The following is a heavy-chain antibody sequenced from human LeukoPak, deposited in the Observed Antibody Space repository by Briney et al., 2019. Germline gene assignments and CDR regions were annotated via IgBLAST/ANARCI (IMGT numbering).Heavy chain of an antibody. J-gene: IGHJ4*02. CDR2: IIPIFGTA. V-gene: IGHV1-69*13. D-gene: IGHD5-18*01. CDR3: AVNTAMDDLPDY. Sequence: SVKVSCKASGGTFSSYATSWVRQAPGQGLEWMGGIIPIFGTANYAQKFQGRVTITADESTSTAYMELSSLRSEDTAVYYCAVNTAMDDLPDYWGQGTLVTVSS. CDR1: GGTFSSYA.